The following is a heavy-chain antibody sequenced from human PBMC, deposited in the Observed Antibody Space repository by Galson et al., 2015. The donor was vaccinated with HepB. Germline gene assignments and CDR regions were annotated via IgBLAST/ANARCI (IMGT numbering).Heavy chain of an antibody. CDR1: GFTFRNYV. CDR3: AKSLGGDYGGNGGNRFFDY. D-gene: IGHD4-23*01. Sequence: SLRLSCAASGFTFRNYVMSWVRQAPGKGLEWVAAIRASDGTTYYGDSMKGQFTISRDNSKNALNLQMNSLRVEDTAVYFCAKSLGGDYGGNGGNRFFDYWGQGALVTVSS. J-gene: IGHJ4*02. CDR2: IRASDGTT. V-gene: IGHV3-23*01.